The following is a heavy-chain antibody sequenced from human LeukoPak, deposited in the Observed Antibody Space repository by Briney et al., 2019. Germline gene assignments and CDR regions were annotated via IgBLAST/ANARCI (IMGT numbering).Heavy chain of an antibody. J-gene: IGHJ5*02. Sequence: NPGGSLRLSCAASGFTFSSYSMNWVRQAPGKGLEWVSSISSSSSYIYYADSVKGRFTISRDNAKNSLYLQMNSLRAEDTAVYYCARVAQGNYGGYVDPWGQGTLVTVSS. CDR2: ISSSSSYI. CDR1: GFTFSSYS. CDR3: ARVAQGNYGGYVDP. D-gene: IGHD4-17*01. V-gene: IGHV3-21*01.